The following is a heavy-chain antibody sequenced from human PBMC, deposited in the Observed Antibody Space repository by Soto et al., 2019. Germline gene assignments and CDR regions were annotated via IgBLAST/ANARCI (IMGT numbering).Heavy chain of an antibody. Sequence: GESLKISCKGSGYSFTSYWIGWVRQMPGKGLEWMGIIYPSDSDTRYSPSFQGQVTISADKSISTAYLQWSSLKASDTAMYYCAAVDTAMVKGSSSNIFDYWGQGTLVTVSS. V-gene: IGHV5-51*01. D-gene: IGHD5-18*01. CDR1: GYSFTSYW. J-gene: IGHJ4*02. CDR2: IYPSDSDT. CDR3: AAVDTAMVKGSSSNIFDY.